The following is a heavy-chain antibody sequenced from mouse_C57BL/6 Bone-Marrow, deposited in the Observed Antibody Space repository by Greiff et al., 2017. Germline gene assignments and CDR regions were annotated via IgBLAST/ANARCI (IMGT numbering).Heavy chain of an antibody. Sequence: EVMLVESGAELVRPGASVKLSCTASGFNIKDDYMNWVKQRPEQGLEWIGWIDPENGDTEYASKFQGKATITADTSSNTASLQLSSLTSEDTAVYYCSSYGNYDYFDYWGQGTTLTVSS. V-gene: IGHV14-4*01. CDR3: SSYGNYDYFDY. D-gene: IGHD2-1*01. CDR1: GFNIKDDY. CDR2: IDPENGDT. J-gene: IGHJ2*01.